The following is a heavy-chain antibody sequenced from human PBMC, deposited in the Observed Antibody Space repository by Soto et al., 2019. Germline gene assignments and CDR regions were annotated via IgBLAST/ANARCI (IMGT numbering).Heavy chain of an antibody. D-gene: IGHD6-19*01. J-gene: IGHJ6*02. Sequence: SETRSLTCAVYGGSFSWYYWSGIRQPPGKGLEWIGEINHSGSTNYNPSLKSRVTISVDTSKNQFSLKLSSVTAADTAVYYCARGPVYSSGWYGGMDVWGQGTTVTVSS. CDR1: GGSFSWYY. CDR3: ARGPVYSSGWYGGMDV. CDR2: INHSGST. V-gene: IGHV4-34*01.